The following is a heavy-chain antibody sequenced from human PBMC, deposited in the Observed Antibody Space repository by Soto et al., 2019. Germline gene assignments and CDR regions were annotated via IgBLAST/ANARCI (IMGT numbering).Heavy chain of an antibody. D-gene: IGHD2-2*01. CDR3: TKDRYCRSTSCYAGYY. V-gene: IGHV3-23*01. CDR1: GFPFSSYA. CDR2: ISGSGGST. J-gene: IGHJ4*02. Sequence: EVQLLESGGGLVQPGGSLRLSCAASGFPFSSYAMSWVRQAPGKGLEWVSGISGSGGSTSVADAVKGRFTISRDNSKNTLYLQMNSLRAEDTAVYYCTKDRYCRSTSCYAGYYWGQGTLVTVSS.